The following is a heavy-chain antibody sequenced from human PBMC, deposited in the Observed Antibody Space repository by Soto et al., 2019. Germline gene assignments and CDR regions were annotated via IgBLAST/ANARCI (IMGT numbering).Heavy chain of an antibody. Sequence: QVQLVQSGSEGKEPGASMKISCQASGYTFTRYYITWVRQATGQGLEWMGWMNPQTGNTAYAEKFQGRVTMTRSTSINTAYMELSALRSEDTAVYYCARLSEESSSSNYYYFYMGVWGKGSTVTVSS. D-gene: IGHD6-6*01. J-gene: IGHJ6*03. CDR2: MNPQTGNT. CDR3: ARLSEESSSSNYYYFYMGV. CDR1: GYTFTRYY. V-gene: IGHV1-8*01.